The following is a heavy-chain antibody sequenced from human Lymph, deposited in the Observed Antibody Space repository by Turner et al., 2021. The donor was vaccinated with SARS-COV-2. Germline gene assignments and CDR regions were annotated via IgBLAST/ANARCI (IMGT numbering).Heavy chain of an antibody. V-gene: IGHV3-21*01. CDR2: ISSSSSYI. Sequence: EVQLVASGGGLVKPGGSLRLSCAASGFTFSTYSMNWVRQAPGKGVEWISSISSSSSYIYYADSVKGRFTISRDDAKNSLYLQMNSLRAEDTAVYYCARDIPTTADYFDYWGQGTLVTVSS. J-gene: IGHJ4*02. D-gene: IGHD4-17*01. CDR3: ARDIPTTADYFDY. CDR1: GFTFSTYS.